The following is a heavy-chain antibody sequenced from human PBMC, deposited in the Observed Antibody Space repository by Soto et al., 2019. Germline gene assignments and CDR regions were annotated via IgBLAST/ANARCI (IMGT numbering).Heavy chain of an antibody. Sequence: QVQLVQSGAEVKKPGSSVKVSCKASGGTFNIYNINWVRQAPGQGREWMGGVLPIFGTTNYAQRFQGRLTIIADDSTSTAYMELSSLRSEDTAVYSCVRDETGDSYYYYFGMDVWGQGTTVTVTS. CDR1: GGTFNIYN. CDR3: VRDETGDSYYYYFGMDV. J-gene: IGHJ6*02. V-gene: IGHV1-69*01. D-gene: IGHD7-27*01. CDR2: VLPIFGTT.